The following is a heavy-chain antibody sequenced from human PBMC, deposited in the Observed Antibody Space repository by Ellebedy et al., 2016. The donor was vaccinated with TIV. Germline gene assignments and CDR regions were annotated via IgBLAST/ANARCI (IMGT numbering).Heavy chain of an antibody. J-gene: IGHJ4*02. D-gene: IGHD2-15*01. CDR2: LSGSGDNT. CDR3: AKTRGYCTGGSCYEDY. Sequence: PGGSLRLSCVVSGFTFSSYAMSWVRQAPGKGLEWVSALSGSGDNTYYADSVKGRFTISRDNSKKTLYLQMNSLRAEDTAVYYCAKTRGYCTGGSCYEDYWGQGTLVTVSS. V-gene: IGHV3-23*01. CDR1: GFTFSSYA.